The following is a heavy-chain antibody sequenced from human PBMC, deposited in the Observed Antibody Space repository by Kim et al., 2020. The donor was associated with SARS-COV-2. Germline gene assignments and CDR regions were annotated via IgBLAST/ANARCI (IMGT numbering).Heavy chain of an antibody. CDR2: ISYDGSNK. CDR1: GFTFSSYG. Sequence: GGSLRLSCAASGFTFSSYGMHWVRQAPGKGLEWVAVISYDGSNKYYADSVKGRFTISTDNSKNTLYLQMNSLRAEDTAVYYCARGPLLWFGGNWFDPWGQGTLVTVSS. CDR3: ARGPLLWFGGNWFDP. V-gene: IGHV3-33*05. D-gene: IGHD3-10*01. J-gene: IGHJ5*02.